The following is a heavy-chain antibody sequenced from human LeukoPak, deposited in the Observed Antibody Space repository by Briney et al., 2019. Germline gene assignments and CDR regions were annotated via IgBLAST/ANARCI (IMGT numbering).Heavy chain of an antibody. CDR2: ITRTRDTI. J-gene: IGHJ4*02. CDR3: AREWTGYDASGFLDS. D-gene: IGHD3-22*01. CDR1: GFSFSTYS. Sequence: GGSLRLSCAASGFSFSTYSMNWVRQAPGKGLEWISYITRTRDTIYYADSVKGRFTISRDNAKNSLYLQMHSLRAEDTAVYYCAREWTGYDASGFLDSWGQGTLVTVSS. V-gene: IGHV3-48*01.